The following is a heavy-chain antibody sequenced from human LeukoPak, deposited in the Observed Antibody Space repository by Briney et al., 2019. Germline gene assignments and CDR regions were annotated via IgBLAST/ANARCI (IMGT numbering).Heavy chain of an antibody. CDR3: AKGGKWDVTPFDY. J-gene: IGHJ4*02. D-gene: IGHD1-26*01. CDR2: ISGGGGST. CDR1: GFTFTSYS. V-gene: IGHV3-23*01. Sequence: GSLRPSCAASGFTFTSYSMNWVRQAPGKGLEWVSTISGGGGSTYYADSVKGRFTISRDNSKNTLYLQVNSLRAEDTAVYYCAKGGKWDVTPFDYWGQGTLVTVSS.